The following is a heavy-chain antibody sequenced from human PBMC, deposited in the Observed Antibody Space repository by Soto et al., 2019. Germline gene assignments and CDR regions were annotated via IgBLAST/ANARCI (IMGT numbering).Heavy chain of an antibody. J-gene: IGHJ6*03. D-gene: IGHD2-8*01. V-gene: IGHV4-34*01. CDR1: GGSFSGYY. CDR3: ARAYSYCTNGVCREPYSYYMDV. CDR2: INHSGST. Sequence: SETLSLTCAVYGGSFSGYYWSWIRQPPGKGLEWIGEINHSGSTNYNPSLKSRVTISADTSKNELSLKLTSVTAADTAVYYCARAYSYCTNGVCREPYSYYMDVWGKGTTVTVSS.